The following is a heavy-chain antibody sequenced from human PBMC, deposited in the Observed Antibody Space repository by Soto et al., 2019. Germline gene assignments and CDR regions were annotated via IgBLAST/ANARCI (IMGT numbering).Heavy chain of an antibody. CDR3: AKETGFGSPLRYFDWFSNGDFDY. J-gene: IGHJ4*02. CDR2: ISYDGSNK. CDR1: GFTFSSYG. Sequence: GGSLRLSCAASGFTFSSYGMHWVRQAPGKGLEWVAVISYDGSNKYYADSVKGRFTISRDNSKNTLYLQMNSLRAEDTAVYYCAKETGFGSPLRYFDWFSNGDFDYWGQGTLVTVSS. V-gene: IGHV3-30*18. D-gene: IGHD3-9*01.